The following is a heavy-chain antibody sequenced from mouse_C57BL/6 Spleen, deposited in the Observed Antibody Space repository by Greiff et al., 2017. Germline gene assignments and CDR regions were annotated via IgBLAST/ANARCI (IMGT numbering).Heavy chain of an antibody. CDR3: TRGDALFEY. V-gene: IGHV1-15*01. CDR2: IDPETGGT. J-gene: IGHJ2*01. Sequence: QVQLQQSGAELVRPGASVTLSCKASGYTFTDYEMNWVKQTPVHGLEWIGAIDPETGGTAYNQKFKGKAILTADKSSSTAYMELRSLTSEDSAVYYCTRGDALFEYWGQGTTLTVSA. D-gene: IGHD3-3*01. CDR1: GYTFTDYE.